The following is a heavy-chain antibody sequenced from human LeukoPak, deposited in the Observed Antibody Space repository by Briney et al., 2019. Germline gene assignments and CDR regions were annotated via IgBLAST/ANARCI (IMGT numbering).Heavy chain of an antibody. D-gene: IGHD1-26*01. V-gene: IGHV4-34*01. J-gene: IGHJ4*02. CDR3: ARGSAYSGSYY. CDR1: GGSLSGYY. Sequence: SETLSLTCAVYGGSLSGYYWSWIRQPPGKGLEWIGEINHSGSTNYNPSLKSRVTISVDTSKNQFSLKLSSVTAADTAVYYCARGSAYSGSYYWGQGTLVTVSS. CDR2: INHSGST.